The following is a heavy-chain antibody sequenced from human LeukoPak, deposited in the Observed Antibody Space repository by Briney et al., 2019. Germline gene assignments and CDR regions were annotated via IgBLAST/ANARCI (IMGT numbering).Heavy chain of an antibody. CDR3: ARGGYCSSTSCYAHWFDP. V-gene: IGHV4-34*01. CDR2: INHSGST. Sequence: KPSETLSLTCAVYGGSFSGYYWSWIRQPPVKGLEWIGEINHSGSTNYNPSLKSRVTISVDTSKNQFSLKLSSVTAADTAVYYCARGGYCSSTSCYAHWFDPWGQGTLVTVSS. J-gene: IGHJ5*02. D-gene: IGHD2-2*01. CDR1: GGSFSGYY.